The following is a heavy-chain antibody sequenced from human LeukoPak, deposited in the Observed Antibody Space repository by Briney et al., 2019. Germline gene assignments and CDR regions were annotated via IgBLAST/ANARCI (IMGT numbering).Heavy chain of an antibody. CDR2: ISGSGGST. D-gene: IGHD4-17*01. V-gene: IGHV3-23*01. Sequence: PGGSLRLSCAASGFTFSSYAMSWVRQVPGKGLEWVSAISGSGGSTYYADSVKGRFTISRDNSKNTLYLQMNSLRAEDTAVYYCAKKTVTTDYYYYGMDVWGQGTTVTVSS. CDR3: AKKTVTTDYYYYGMDV. CDR1: GFTFSSYA. J-gene: IGHJ6*02.